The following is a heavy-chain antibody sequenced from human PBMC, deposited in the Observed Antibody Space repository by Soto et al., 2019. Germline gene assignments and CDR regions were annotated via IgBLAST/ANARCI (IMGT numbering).Heavy chain of an antibody. V-gene: IGHV3-7*01. CDR2: IKEDGSEI. Sequence: GGSLRVSCAVSGFNVMSYWMSWVRQAPGKGLEWVASIKEDGSEIYYLHSVRGRFSISRDNSKNTMYLQMNSLRAEDTAVYYCARDQARNSDCMDVWGQGTTVTVSS. CDR3: ARDQARNSDCMDV. D-gene: IGHD2-21*01. CDR1: GFNVMSYW. J-gene: IGHJ6*02.